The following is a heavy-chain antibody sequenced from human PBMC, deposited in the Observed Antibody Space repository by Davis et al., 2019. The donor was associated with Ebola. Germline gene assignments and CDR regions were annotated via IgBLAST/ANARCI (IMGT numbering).Heavy chain of an antibody. D-gene: IGHD3-10*02. CDR2: INPNSGGT. CDR3: AREGLHVEGVIYYYYMDV. V-gene: IGHV1-2*02. CDR1: GYTFTGYY. Sequence: ASVTVSCKASGYTFTGYYMHWVRQAPGQGLEWMGWINPNSGGTNYAQKFQGRVTMTRDTSISTAYMELSRLRSDDTAVYYCAREGLHVEGVIYYYYMDVWGKGTTVTVSS. J-gene: IGHJ6*03.